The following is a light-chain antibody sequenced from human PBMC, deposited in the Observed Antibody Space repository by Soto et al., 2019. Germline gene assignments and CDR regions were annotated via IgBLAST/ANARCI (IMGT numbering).Light chain of an antibody. CDR3: SSYAATNTVL. CDR2: DVS. J-gene: IGLJ2*01. Sequence: QSALAQPASVSGSPGQSITISCTGTSSDIGAFNYVSWYQQHPGDAPKLLIFDVSDRPSGISVRFSASKSGNTASLTTSGLQTEDEAHYFCSSYAATNTVLFGGGTKLTVL. V-gene: IGLV2-14*03. CDR1: SSDIGAFNY.